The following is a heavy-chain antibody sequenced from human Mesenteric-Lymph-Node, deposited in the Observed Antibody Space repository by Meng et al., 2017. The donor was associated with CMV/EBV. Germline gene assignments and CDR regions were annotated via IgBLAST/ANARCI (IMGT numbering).Heavy chain of an antibody. CDR3: ARDDCSSTSCYTAYYYGMDV. J-gene: IGHJ6*02. Sequence: GGSLRLSCAASGFTFSSYWMSWVRQAPGKGLEWVANIKQDGSEKYYVDSVKGRFTISRDNAKNSLYLQMNSLRAEDTAVYYCARDDCSSTSCYTAYYYGMDVWGQGTTVTVSS. CDR1: GFTFSSYW. CDR2: IKQDGSEK. D-gene: IGHD2-2*02. V-gene: IGHV3-7*01.